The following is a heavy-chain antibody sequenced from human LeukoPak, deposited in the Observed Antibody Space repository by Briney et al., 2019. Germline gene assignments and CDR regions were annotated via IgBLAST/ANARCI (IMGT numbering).Heavy chain of an antibody. Sequence: SETQSLTCALSGGPLTTTNWWSWVRQTPGKGLEWIGEVHLSGATNYNPSLESRVSMSIDKSQNHLSLEVTSVTAADTAIYYCTRESGAFSPFGFWGQGTLLTVSS. CDR1: GGPLTTTNW. J-gene: IGHJ4*02. V-gene: IGHV4-4*02. D-gene: IGHD1-26*01. CDR2: VHLSGAT. CDR3: TRESGAFSPFGF.